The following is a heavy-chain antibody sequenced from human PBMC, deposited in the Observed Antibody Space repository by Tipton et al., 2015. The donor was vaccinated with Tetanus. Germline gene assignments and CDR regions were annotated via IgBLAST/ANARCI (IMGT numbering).Heavy chain of an antibody. J-gene: IGHJ4*02. V-gene: IGHV4-61*01. Sequence: TLSLTCSVSGAPVTSGRHHWSWIRQPPGEGLEWIGYVYYSGDINYNPSLKSRVTMSVDTSKNRFSLKLRSVKGADSAVYYCARTVTFWSGYENSYYFDFWGQGILVAVSS. CDR1: GAPVTSGRHH. CDR3: ARTVTFWSGYENSYYFDF. D-gene: IGHD3-3*01. CDR2: VYYSGDI.